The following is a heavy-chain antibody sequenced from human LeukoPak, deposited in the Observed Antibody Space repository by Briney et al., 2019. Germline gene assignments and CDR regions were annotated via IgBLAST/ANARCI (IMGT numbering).Heavy chain of an antibody. CDR1: GYTFTSYG. CDR3: ARVGLDYGDYMIEYYFDY. J-gene: IGHJ4*02. CDR2: ISAYNGNT. Sequence: ASVKVSCKASGYTFTSYGISWVRQAPGQGLEWMGWISAYNGNTNYAQKLQGRVTMTTDTSTSTAYMELRSLRSDDTAVYYWARVGLDYGDYMIEYYFDYWGQGTLVTVSS. V-gene: IGHV1-18*01. D-gene: IGHD4-17*01.